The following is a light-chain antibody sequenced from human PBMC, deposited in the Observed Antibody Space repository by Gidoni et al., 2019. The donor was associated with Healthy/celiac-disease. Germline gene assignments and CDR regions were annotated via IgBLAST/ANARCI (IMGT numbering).Light chain of an antibody. Sequence: DIQMTQYTSSLSASVGDRVTITCRASQSISSYLNWYQQKPGKAPKLLIYAESSLQSGVPSRFRGSGSGTDFTLTISSLQPEDFATYYCQQSYSTPPTFGQGTKVEIK. CDR1: QSISSY. CDR2: AES. CDR3: QQSYSTPPT. V-gene: IGKV1-39*01. J-gene: IGKJ1*01.